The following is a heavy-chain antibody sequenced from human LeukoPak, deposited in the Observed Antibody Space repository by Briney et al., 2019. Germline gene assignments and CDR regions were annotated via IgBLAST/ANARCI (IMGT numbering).Heavy chain of an antibody. J-gene: IGHJ3*02. D-gene: IGHD3-22*01. V-gene: IGHV1-69*13. Sequence: GASVKVSCKASGGAFSSYAISWVRQAPGQGLEWMGGIIPIFGTANYAQKFQGRVTITADESTSTAYMELSSLRSEDAAVYYCARDRKAYYYDSSGYDAFDIWGQGTMVTVSS. CDR1: GGAFSSYA. CDR2: IIPIFGTA. CDR3: ARDRKAYYYDSSGYDAFDI.